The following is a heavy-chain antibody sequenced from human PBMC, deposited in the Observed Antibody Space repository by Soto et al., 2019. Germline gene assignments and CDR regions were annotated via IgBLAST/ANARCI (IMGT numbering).Heavy chain of an antibody. D-gene: IGHD3-22*01. J-gene: IGHJ4*02. V-gene: IGHV3-64D*06. Sequence: GGSLRLSCSASGFTFSNYDMVWVRQAPGKGLEYISAITSHGHITYYADSVKGRFTISRDNAQNTLYLQMNSLRAEDTAVYYCVRGDGDYHDGNGYLGRHWGQGTLVTVS. CDR3: VRGDGDYHDGNGYLGRH. CDR1: GFTFSNYD. CDR2: ITSHGHIT.